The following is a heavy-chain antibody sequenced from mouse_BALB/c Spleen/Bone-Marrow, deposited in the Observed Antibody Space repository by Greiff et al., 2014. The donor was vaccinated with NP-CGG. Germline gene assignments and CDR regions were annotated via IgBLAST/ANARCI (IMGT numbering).Heavy chain of an antibody. V-gene: IGHV1-14*01. CDR2: INPYNGAT. CDR3: AREGVDYFDY. Sequence: EVKLVESGPELVKPGASVKMSCKASGYTFTSYVIHWVKQTPGQGLEWIGYINPYNGATKFNERFKGKATLTSDKSSSTAYMVLSSLTSEDSAVYYGAREGVDYFDYWGQGTTLTVSS. J-gene: IGHJ2*01. CDR1: GYTFTSYV.